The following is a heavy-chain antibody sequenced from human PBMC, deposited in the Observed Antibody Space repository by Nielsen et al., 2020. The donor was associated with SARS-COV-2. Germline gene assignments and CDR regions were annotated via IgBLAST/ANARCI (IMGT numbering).Heavy chain of an antibody. J-gene: IGHJ6*02. Sequence: GGSLRLSCAASGFTFSNAWMSWVRQAPGKGLEWVGRIKSKTDGGTTDYAAPVKGRFTISRDDSKNTLYLQMNSLRAEDTAVYYCARAGGFGELFDGMDAWGQGTTVTVSS. CDR3: ARAGGFGELFDGMDA. CDR2: IKSKTDGGTT. V-gene: IGHV3-15*01. CDR1: GFTFSNAW. D-gene: IGHD3-10*01.